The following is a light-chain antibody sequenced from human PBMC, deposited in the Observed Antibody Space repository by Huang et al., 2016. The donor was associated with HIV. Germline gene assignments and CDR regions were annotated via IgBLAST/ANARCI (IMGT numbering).Light chain of an antibody. CDR1: HSVTNY. CDR3: QQSYIAPLT. Sequence: DIQMTQSPSSLSASVGDRVTITCRASHSVTNYLNWFQQKPGKAPNLLIFGASNLQSGVPSRVSGSGSGTDFTLTISSLEPEDFATYYCQQSYIAPLTFGQGTKIEIK. CDR2: GAS. V-gene: IGKV1-39*01. J-gene: IGKJ1*01.